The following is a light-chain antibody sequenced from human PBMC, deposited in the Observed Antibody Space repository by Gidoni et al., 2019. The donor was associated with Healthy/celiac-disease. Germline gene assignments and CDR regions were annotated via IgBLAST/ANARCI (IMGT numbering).Light chain of an antibody. CDR2: EAS. V-gene: IGKV3-11*01. Sequence: EIVLTQSPATLSLSPGERATLSCSASQSVSSYLAWYQQKPGQAPRILIYEASNRATGIPARFSGSGSGTDFTLTISSLEPEDFAVYYCQQRSNWPPKLTFGGGTKVEIK. CDR1: QSVSSY. CDR3: QQRSNWPPKLT. J-gene: IGKJ4*01.